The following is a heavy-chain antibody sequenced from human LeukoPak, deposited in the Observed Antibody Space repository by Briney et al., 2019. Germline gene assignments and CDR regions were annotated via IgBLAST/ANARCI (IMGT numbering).Heavy chain of an antibody. D-gene: IGHD1-26*01. CDR3: AKAGSIRFDY. Sequence: GGSLRLSCTASGFVFRNYAMSWVRQAPGKGLEWVSGISGSSGNTYYADSMKGRFIISRDNSKNTLYLQMNSLRAEDTAVYYCAKAGSIRFDYWGQGILVTVSS. CDR1: GFVFRNYA. CDR2: ISGSSGNT. V-gene: IGHV3-23*01. J-gene: IGHJ4*02.